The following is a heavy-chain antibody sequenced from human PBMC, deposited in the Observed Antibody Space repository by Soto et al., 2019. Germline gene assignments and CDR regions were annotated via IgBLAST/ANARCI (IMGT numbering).Heavy chain of an antibody. Sequence: EVQLVESGGGLVKPGGSLRLSCAASGFTFSSYSMNWVRQAPGKGLEWVSSISSSSSYIYYADSVKGRFTISRDNAKNSLYLQMNSLRAEDTAVYYCARANGYSYGYPDYWGQGTLVTVSS. CDR2: ISSSSSYI. CDR1: GFTFSSYS. V-gene: IGHV3-21*01. D-gene: IGHD5-18*01. J-gene: IGHJ4*02. CDR3: ARANGYSYGYPDY.